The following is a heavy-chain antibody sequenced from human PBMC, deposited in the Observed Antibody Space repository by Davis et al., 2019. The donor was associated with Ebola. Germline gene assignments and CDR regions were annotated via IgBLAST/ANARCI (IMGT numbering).Heavy chain of an antibody. CDR1: GGSISSYY. CDR3: ARQAYYGMDV. CDR2: IYYSGSA. J-gene: IGHJ6*02. Sequence: SETLSLTCTVSGGSISSYYWSWIRQPPGKGLEWIGYIYYSGSANYNPSLKSRVTMSVDTSKNQFSLKLSSVTAADTAVYYCARQAYYGMDVWGQGTTVTVSS. V-gene: IGHV4-59*08.